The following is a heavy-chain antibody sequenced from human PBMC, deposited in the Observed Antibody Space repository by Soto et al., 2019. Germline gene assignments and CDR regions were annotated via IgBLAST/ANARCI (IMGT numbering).Heavy chain of an antibody. Sequence: QVQLVQSGAEVKKPGSSVKVSCKASGGTFSSYAISWVRQAPGQGLEWMGGIIPIFGTANYAQKFQGRVTITADNSSSRAYMELRSRRSDDTAVYYCARSPVAGIRYFDLWGRGTLVTVSS. CDR1: GGTFSSYA. CDR3: ARSPVAGIRYFDL. CDR2: IIPIFGTA. V-gene: IGHV1-69*06. J-gene: IGHJ2*01. D-gene: IGHD6-19*01.